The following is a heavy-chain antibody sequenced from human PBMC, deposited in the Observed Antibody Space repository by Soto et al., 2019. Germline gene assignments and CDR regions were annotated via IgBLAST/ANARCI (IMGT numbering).Heavy chain of an antibody. CDR2: ISGSSQNI. D-gene: IGHD2-15*01. CDR3: ARTLSWRRGHFDS. V-gene: IGHV3-48*02. Sequence: EVQLVESGGGLIQPGGSLRLSCAASGFIFNTYSMNWVRQAPGKGLEWVSYISGSSQNIFYADSVRGRFTISRDNANNSTYLQMVSLRDEDSAVYYCARTLSWRRGHFDSLGQGTLVTVSS. CDR1: GFIFNTYS. J-gene: IGHJ4*02.